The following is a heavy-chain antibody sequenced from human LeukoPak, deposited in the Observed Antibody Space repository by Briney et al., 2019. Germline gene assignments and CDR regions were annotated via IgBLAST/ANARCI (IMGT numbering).Heavy chain of an antibody. CDR1: GFTFSSYG. CDR2: IWYDGSNK. J-gene: IGHJ4*02. D-gene: IGHD3-10*01. V-gene: IGHV3-33*01. Sequence: GGSLRLSCAASGFTFSSYGMHWVRQAPGKGLEWVAVIWYDGSNKYYADSVKGRFTISRDNSKNTLYLQMNSLRAEDTAVYYCARDSVTMVRGVILHWGQGTLVTVSS. CDR3: ARDSVTMVRGVILH.